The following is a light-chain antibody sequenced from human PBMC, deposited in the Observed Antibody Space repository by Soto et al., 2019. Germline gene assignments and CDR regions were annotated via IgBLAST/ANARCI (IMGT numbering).Light chain of an antibody. Sequence: QSALTQPASVSGSPGQSITISCTGTSSDVGRYNYVSWYQQHPGKAPKLMIYDVNNRPSGVSNRFSGSKSGSTASLTISGLQAEDEADYYCSSYTTSSTVLFGGGTKLTVL. V-gene: IGLV2-14*03. CDR1: SSDVGRYNY. CDR3: SSYTTSSTVL. J-gene: IGLJ2*01. CDR2: DVN.